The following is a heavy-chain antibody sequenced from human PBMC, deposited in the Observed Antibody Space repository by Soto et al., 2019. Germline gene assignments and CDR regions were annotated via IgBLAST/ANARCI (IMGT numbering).Heavy chain of an antibody. D-gene: IGHD7-27*01. CDR1: GFILNNYA. J-gene: IGHJ3*01. V-gene: IGHV3-23*01. CDR2: IGGTDGDSDGVP. CDR3: VKRGRNWGAVDF. Sequence: VQLLESGGDLVQPGGSLRLSCVASGFILNNYAMSWVRQAPGKGLEWVSTIGGTDGDSDGVPWYEDSVKGRFNISRDSSANTLFLRMANLRGGDSALYYCVKRGRNWGAVDFWGQGTTVVVSS.